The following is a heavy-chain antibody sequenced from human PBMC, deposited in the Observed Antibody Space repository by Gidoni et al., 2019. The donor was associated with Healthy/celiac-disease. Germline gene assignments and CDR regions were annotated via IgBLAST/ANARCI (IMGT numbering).Heavy chain of an antibody. Sequence: QVQLVESGAGVVQPGRSLRRSCAASGFNFSRYGMHWVRQAPGKGLEWVAVLWYDGSNKYYADSVKGRLPISRDNSKNTLYLQMNSLRAEDTAVYYCARERWARGFLEWLLDYWGQGTLVPVSS. CDR1: GFNFSRYG. J-gene: IGHJ4*02. CDR3: ARERWARGFLEWLLDY. D-gene: IGHD3-3*01. V-gene: IGHV3-33*01. CDR2: LWYDGSNK.